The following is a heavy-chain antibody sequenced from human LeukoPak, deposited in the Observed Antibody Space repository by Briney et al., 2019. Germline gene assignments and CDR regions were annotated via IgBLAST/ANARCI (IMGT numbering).Heavy chain of an antibody. CDR2: ISGGGDK. J-gene: IGHJ4*02. V-gene: IGHV3-23*01. CDR3: AKDVNSSGYYLGFDY. D-gene: IGHD3-22*01. CDR1: GFTFSTYA. Sequence: GGSLRLSCAASGFTFSTYAMSWVRQAPGKGLEWVTTISGGGDKQYADHVKGRFTVSRDDSKNTLYLQMNSLRAEDTALYYCAKDVNSSGYYLGFDYWGQGTLVTVSS.